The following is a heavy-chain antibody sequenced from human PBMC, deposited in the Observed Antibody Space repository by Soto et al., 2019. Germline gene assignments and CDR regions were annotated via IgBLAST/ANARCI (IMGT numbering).Heavy chain of an antibody. CDR1: GGSVSSTSYY. CDR3: ARDVESWFDP. D-gene: IGHD2-15*01. V-gene: IGHV4-61*01. Sequence: SETLSLTCTVSGGSVSSTSYYWTWIRQPPGKGLEWIGYIHYSGSTNYNPSLQSRVTMSVDTSKNQFSLKLSSVTAADTAVYYCARDVESWFDPWGQGTLVTVSS. J-gene: IGHJ5*02. CDR2: IHYSGST.